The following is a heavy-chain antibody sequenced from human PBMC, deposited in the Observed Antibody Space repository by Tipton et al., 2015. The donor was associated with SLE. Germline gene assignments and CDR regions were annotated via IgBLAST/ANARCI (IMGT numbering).Heavy chain of an antibody. J-gene: IGHJ4*02. D-gene: IGHD2-2*01. CDR3: AKDRYCSSTSCYGEFDY. V-gene: IGHV3-53*04. Sequence: QLVQSGGDLVQPGGSLRLSCAASGFTVSGSYMNWVRLSPGKGLEWVSMIFNDDSTYYADSGKGRFTISRDNSRNSLYLQMNSLRTEDTALYYCAKDRYCSSTSCYGEFDYWGQGTLVTVSS. CDR2: IFNDDST. CDR1: GFTVSGSY.